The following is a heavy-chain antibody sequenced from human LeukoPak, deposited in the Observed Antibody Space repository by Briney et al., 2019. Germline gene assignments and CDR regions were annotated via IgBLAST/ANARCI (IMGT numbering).Heavy chain of an antibody. D-gene: IGHD6-13*01. CDR1: GFTVSNNY. CDR2: IYSGGDT. Sequence: GGSLRLSCAASGFTVSNNYMSWVRQAPGKGLEWVSVIYSGGDTFYADSVKGRFTISRDNSKSTLYLQMNSLRADDTAVYYCAREITAADWGQGTLVTVSS. V-gene: IGHV3-53*01. CDR3: AREITAAD. J-gene: IGHJ4*02.